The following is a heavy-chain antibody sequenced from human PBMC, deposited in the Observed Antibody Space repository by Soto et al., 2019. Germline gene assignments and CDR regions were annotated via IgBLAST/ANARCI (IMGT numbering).Heavy chain of an antibody. V-gene: IGHV1-18*01. D-gene: IGHD2-2*01. CDR2: ISPYNGNT. Sequence: GASVKVSCKASGYTFTSSGISWVREAPGQGLEWMGWISPYNGNTNYGQKFQGRVTMTTDTSTSTAYMELRSLRSDDTAVYYCARDCSTVTCPVDYWGQGTLVTVSS. CDR3: ARDCSTVTCPVDY. CDR1: GYTFTSSG. J-gene: IGHJ4*02.